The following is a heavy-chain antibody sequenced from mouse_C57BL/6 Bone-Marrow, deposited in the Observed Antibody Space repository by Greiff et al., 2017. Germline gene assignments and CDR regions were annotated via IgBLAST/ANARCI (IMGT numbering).Heavy chain of an antibody. J-gene: IGHJ3*01. D-gene: IGHD1-1*01. V-gene: IGHV1-55*01. CDR1: GYTFTSYW. Sequence: QVHVKQSGAELVKPGASVKMSCKASGYTFTSYWITWVKQRPGQGLEWIGDIYPGSGSTNYNEKFKSKATLTVDTSSSTAYMQLSSLTSEDSAVYYCARGGSYYGSSYGFAYWGQGTLVTVSA. CDR2: IYPGSGST. CDR3: ARGGSYYGSSYGFAY.